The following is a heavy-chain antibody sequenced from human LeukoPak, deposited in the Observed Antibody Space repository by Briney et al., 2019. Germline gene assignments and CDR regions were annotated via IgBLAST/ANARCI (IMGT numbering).Heavy chain of an antibody. Sequence: GESLKISCKGSGYSFASYWIAWLRQMPGKGLEWMGIIHPADSDTRYSPSFQGQVTISADKSISTAYLQWSSLKASDTAMYYCARSSSGWSFDYWGQGTLVTVSS. J-gene: IGHJ4*02. CDR3: ARSSSGWSFDY. CDR1: GYSFASYW. V-gene: IGHV5-51*01. D-gene: IGHD6-19*01. CDR2: IHPADSDT.